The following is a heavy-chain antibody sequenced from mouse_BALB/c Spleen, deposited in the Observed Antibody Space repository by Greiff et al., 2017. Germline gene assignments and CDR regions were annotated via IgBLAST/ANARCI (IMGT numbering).Heavy chain of an antibody. CDR3: SGDDYDVSYAMDY. V-gene: IGHV14-3*02. Sequence: VQLQQSGAELVKPGASVKLSCTASGFTIKDTYMNWVRQRPEQGLEWIGRIDPANGNTKYDPKFQSKATITADTSSNTAYLQLSNLTSEDTAVYYCSGDDYDVSYAMDYWGQGTSVTVSS. CDR1: GFTIKDTY. J-gene: IGHJ4*01. D-gene: IGHD2-4*01. CDR2: IDPANGNT.